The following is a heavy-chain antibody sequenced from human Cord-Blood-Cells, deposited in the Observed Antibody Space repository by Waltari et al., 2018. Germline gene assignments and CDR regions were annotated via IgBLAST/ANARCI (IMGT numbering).Heavy chain of an antibody. J-gene: IGHJ6*03. D-gene: IGHD2-2*02. Sequence: QVQLQQWGAGLLKPSETLSLTCAVYGGSFSGYYWRWIRPPPGKGLEWIGEINHSGSTNYNPSLKSRVTISVDTSKNQFSLKLSSVTAADTAVYYCARGAVVPAAIKNYYYYMDVWGKGITVTVSS. CDR2: INHSGST. CDR1: GGSFSGYY. CDR3: ARGAVVPAAIKNYYYYMDV. V-gene: IGHV4-34*01.